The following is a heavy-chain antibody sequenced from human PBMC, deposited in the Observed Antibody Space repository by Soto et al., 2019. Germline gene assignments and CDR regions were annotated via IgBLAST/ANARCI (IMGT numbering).Heavy chain of an antibody. CDR3: AREDSSGSGSYYPPSDY. V-gene: IGHV1-18*01. CDR1: GYTFTSYG. J-gene: IGHJ4*02. D-gene: IGHD3-10*01. Sequence: QVQLVQSGAEVKKPGASVKVSCKASGYTFTSYGISWVRQAPGQGLEWMGWISAYNGNTNYAQKLQGRVTMTTDTSTSTAYMELRRMRSDDTAVYYCAREDSSGSGSYYPPSDYWGQGTLVTVSS. CDR2: ISAYNGNT.